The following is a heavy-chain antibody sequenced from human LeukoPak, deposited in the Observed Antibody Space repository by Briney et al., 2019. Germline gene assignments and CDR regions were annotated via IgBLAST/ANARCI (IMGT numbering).Heavy chain of an antibody. V-gene: IGHV4-34*01. J-gene: IGHJ4*02. D-gene: IGHD1-14*01. CDR2: INHSRST. CDR1: GGSFCGFY. Sequence: PSETLSLTCAVYGGSFCGFYWSWLPPPPGKGLEGRGEINHSRSTNYNPSLKSRVTISVDTSKNQCPLKLSSVTAADTAVYYCARGDRGYFDYWGQGTLVTVSS. CDR3: ARGDRGYFDY.